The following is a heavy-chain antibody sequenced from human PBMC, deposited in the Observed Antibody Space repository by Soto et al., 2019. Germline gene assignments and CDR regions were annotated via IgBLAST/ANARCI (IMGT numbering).Heavy chain of an antibody. CDR2: INPSGGST. D-gene: IGHD3-3*01. CDR3: ARGGLRFLEWSDYYYMDV. J-gene: IGHJ6*03. V-gene: IGHV1-46*01. Sequence: ASVKVSCKASGYTFTSYYMHWVRQAPGQGLEWMGIINPSGGSTSYAQKFQGRVTMTRNTSISTAYMELSSLRSEDTAVYYCARGGLRFLEWSDYYYMDVWGKGTTVTVSS. CDR1: GYTFTSYY.